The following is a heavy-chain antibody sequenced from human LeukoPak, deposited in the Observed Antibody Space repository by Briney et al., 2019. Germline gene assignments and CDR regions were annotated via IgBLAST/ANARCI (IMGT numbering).Heavy chain of an antibody. Sequence: KASETPSLTCTVSGGSISSYYWSWIRQPPGKGLEWIGYIYYSGSTNYNPSLKSRVTISVDTSKNQFSLKLSSVTAADTAVYYCARDPRSSSWSPYGMNVWGQGTTVTVSS. CDR2: IYYSGST. D-gene: IGHD6-13*01. J-gene: IGHJ6*02. V-gene: IGHV4-59*01. CDR1: GGSISSYY. CDR3: ARDPRSSSWSPYGMNV.